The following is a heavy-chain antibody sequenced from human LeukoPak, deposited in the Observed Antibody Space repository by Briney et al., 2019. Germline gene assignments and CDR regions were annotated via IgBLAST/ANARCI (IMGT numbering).Heavy chain of an antibody. J-gene: IGHJ4*02. CDR1: GYTFTCYY. CDR3: ARASITMVRGVIITPDY. Sequence: ASVKVSCKASGYTFTCYYMHWVRQAPGQGLEWMGWISAYNGNTNYAQNLQGRVTMTTDTSTSTAYMELRSLRSDDTAVYYCARASITMVRGVIITPDYWGQGTLVTVSS. CDR2: ISAYNGNT. V-gene: IGHV1-18*04. D-gene: IGHD3-10*01.